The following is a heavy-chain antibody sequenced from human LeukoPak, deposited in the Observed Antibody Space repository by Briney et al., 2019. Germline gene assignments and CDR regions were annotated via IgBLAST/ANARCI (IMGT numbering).Heavy chain of an antibody. J-gene: IGHJ6*02. V-gene: IGHV4-59*08. D-gene: IGHD3-10*01. Sequence: SETLSLTCTVSGGSISSYYWIWMRQPPGKGLQWIGYIYYSGSTNYNPSLKSRVTISVVTSKNQFSLKLSSVTAADTAVYYCARGLKILWFGELLPNDYYYYGMDVWGQGTTVTVSS. CDR3: ARGLKILWFGELLPNDYYYYGMDV. CDR2: IYYSGST. CDR1: GGSISSYY.